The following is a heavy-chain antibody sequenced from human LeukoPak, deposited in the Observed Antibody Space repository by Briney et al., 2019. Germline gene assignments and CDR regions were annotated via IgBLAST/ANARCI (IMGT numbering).Heavy chain of an antibody. V-gene: IGHV3-23*01. CDR3: AKDPNLGYCSSTSCYSY. J-gene: IGHJ4*02. Sequence: GGSLRLSCAASGFSFSNFAMSWVRQAPGKGLEWVSAISGSGGSTYYADSVKGRFTISRDNSKNTLYLQMNSLRAEDTAVYYCAKDPNLGYCSSTSCYSYWGQGTLVTVSS. CDR1: GFSFSNFA. D-gene: IGHD2-2*01. CDR2: ISGSGGST.